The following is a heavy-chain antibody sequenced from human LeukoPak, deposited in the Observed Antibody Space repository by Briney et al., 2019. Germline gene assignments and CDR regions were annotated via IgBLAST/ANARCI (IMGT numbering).Heavy chain of an antibody. Sequence: ASVKVSCKASGYTSTGYYMHWVRQAPGQGLEWMGWINPNRGGTNYAQKFQGGVTMTRDTFISTAYMELSRLRSDDTAVYYCSGDRGYCGGDCTRVGFDYWGQGTLVTVSS. J-gene: IGHJ4*02. CDR1: GYTSTGYY. V-gene: IGHV1-2*02. D-gene: IGHD2-21*02. CDR2: INPNRGGT. CDR3: SGDRGYCGGDCTRVGFDY.